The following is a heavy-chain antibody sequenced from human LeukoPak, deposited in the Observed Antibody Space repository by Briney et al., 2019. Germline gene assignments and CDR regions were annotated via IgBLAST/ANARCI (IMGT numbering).Heavy chain of an antibody. Sequence: GRALRLSCAASGFTFSIYDMTWARQPPGRGLEWVSSIRPSGENTYYGDSVKGRFTISRDNSKNTVYLQMNNMRVDDTAVYYCARVAGWHWFDPWGQGTLVTVSS. V-gene: IGHV3-23*01. CDR2: IRPSGENT. D-gene: IGHD6-19*01. J-gene: IGHJ5*02. CDR1: GFTFSIYD. CDR3: ARVAGWHWFDP.